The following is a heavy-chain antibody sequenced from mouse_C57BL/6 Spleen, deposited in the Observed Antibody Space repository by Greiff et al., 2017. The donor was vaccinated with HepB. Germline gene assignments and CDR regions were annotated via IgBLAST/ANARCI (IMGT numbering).Heavy chain of an antibody. V-gene: IGHV5-4*03. D-gene: IGHD1-1*01. J-gene: IGHJ4*01. Sequence: VMLVESGGGLVKPGGSLKLSCAASGFTFSSYAMSWVRQTPEKRLEWVATICDGGSYTYYPDKVKGRFTISRDNAKNYLYLQMSHLKSEDTAMYDCARPYGSSYDYAMDYWGQGTSVTVAS. CDR3: ARPYGSSYDYAMDY. CDR1: GFTFSSYA. CDR2: ICDGGSYT.